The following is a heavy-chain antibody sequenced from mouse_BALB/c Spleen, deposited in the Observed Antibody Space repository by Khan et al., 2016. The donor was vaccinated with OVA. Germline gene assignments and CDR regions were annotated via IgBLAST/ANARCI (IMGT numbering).Heavy chain of an antibody. D-gene: IGHD2-1*01. Sequence: VQLQQPGAELVKPGASVKLSCSASGFNIKDTYIHWMKQRPEQGLEWIGRIDPPNDDSKYGPKFQAKATLTADTSSNTAYLQLSSLTSEDTAVYYCATPYGNPFAFWGQGTLVSVSA. J-gene: IGHJ3*01. CDR3: ATPYGNPFAF. CDR1: GFNIKDTY. CDR2: IDPPNDDS. V-gene: IGHV14-3*02.